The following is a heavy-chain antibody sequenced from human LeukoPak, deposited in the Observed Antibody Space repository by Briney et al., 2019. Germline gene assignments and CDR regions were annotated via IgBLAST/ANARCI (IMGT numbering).Heavy chain of an antibody. CDR3: AKARQRLGELSALDN. D-gene: IGHD3-16*02. V-gene: IGHV1-2*02. J-gene: IGHJ4*02. CDR1: GYTFTSHW. Sequence: ASVKVSCKASGYTFTSHWMHWVRQAPGQGLEWMGWINPNGGGTNYGQKFQGRVTMTRDTSIRTAYMELTSLRSDDTAVYYCAKARQRLGELSALDNWGQGTLVTVSS. CDR2: INPNGGGT.